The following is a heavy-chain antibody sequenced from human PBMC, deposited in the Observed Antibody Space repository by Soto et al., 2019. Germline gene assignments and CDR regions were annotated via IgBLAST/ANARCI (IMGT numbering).Heavy chain of an antibody. V-gene: IGHV4-31*03. CDR1: GGSISSGGYY. CDR2: IYYSGST. CDR3: ARVYSVSYLVTSDDAFDI. J-gene: IGHJ3*02. Sequence: QVQLQESGPGLVKPSQTLSLTCTVSGGSISSGGYYWSWIRQHPGKGLEWIGYIYYSGSTYYNPSLKSRVTITVDESKNQFSLKLSSVTAADTAVYYCARVYSVSYLVTSDDAFDIWGQGTMVTVSS. D-gene: IGHD1-26*01.